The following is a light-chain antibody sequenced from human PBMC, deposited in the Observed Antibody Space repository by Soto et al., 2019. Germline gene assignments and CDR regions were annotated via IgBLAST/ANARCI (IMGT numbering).Light chain of an antibody. V-gene: IGLV1-44*01. CDR1: SSNIGSNT. CDR3: HSYDDSLSGSV. J-gene: IGLJ3*02. CDR2: SNN. Sequence: QSVLIQPPSASGTPGQRVTISCSGSSSNIGSNTVNWYQHLPGTAPKLLIYSNNQRPSGVPDRFSGSKSGTSASLAISGLQSEDEADYYCHSYDDSLSGSVFGGGTKLTVL.